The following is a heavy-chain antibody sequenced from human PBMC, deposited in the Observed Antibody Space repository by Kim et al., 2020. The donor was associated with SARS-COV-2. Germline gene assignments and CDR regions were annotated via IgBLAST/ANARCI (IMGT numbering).Heavy chain of an antibody. CDR1: GDSVSSNSAA. D-gene: IGHD6-13*01. CDR3: ARGGGSFSSWPEEGWFDP. J-gene: IGHJ5*02. V-gene: IGHV6-1*01. CDR2: TYYRSKWYN. Sequence: SQTLSLTCAISGDSVSSNSAAWNWIRKSPSRGLEWLGRTYYRSKWYNDYAVSVKSRITINPDTSKNQFSLQLNSVTPEDTAVYYCARGGGSFSSWPEEGWFDPWGQGTLVTVSS.